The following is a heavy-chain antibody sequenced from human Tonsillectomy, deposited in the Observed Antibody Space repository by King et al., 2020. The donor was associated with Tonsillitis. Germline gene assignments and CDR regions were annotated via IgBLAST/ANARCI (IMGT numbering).Heavy chain of an antibody. V-gene: IGHV4-59*01. Sequence: QLQESGPGLVKPSETLSLTCTVSGGSISSYYWSWIRQPPGKGLEWIGYIYYSGSTNYNPSLKSRVYISVDTSKNQFLLKLSSVTAADTAVYYCARDLRYGGNSGGGDYWGQGTLVTVSS. CDR2: IYYSGST. CDR3: ARDLRYGGNSGGGDY. J-gene: IGHJ4*02. CDR1: GGSISSYY. D-gene: IGHD4-23*01.